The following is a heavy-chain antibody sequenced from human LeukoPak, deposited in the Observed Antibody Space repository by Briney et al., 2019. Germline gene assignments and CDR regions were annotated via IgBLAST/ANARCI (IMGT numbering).Heavy chain of an antibody. CDR2: IYYSGST. CDR1: GGSISSYY. D-gene: IGHD5-12*01. V-gene: IGHV4-59*01. J-gene: IGHJ4*02. Sequence: PSETLSLTCTVSGGSISSYYWSWIRQPPGKGLEWIGYIYYSGSTNYNPSLKSRVTISVDTSKNQFSLKLSSVTAADTAVYYCARGHSGYGTPDYWGQGTLVTVSS. CDR3: ARGHSGYGTPDY.